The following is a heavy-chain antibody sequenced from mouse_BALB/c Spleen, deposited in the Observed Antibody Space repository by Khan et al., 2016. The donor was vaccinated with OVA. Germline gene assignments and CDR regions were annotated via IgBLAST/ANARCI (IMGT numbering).Heavy chain of an antibody. Sequence: EVELVESGGGLVQPGGSRKLSCAASGFTFSNFGIHWVRQAPEKGLEWVAYISSGSSTIYYADTVKGRFTISSDNPKNTLFMQLTILRTENTAMYYCARSRIYDGYYGGAMDYWGQGTSVTVSS. J-gene: IGHJ4*01. CDR3: ARSRIYDGYYGGAMDY. CDR2: ISSGSSTI. V-gene: IGHV5-17*02. CDR1: GFTFSNFG. D-gene: IGHD2-3*01.